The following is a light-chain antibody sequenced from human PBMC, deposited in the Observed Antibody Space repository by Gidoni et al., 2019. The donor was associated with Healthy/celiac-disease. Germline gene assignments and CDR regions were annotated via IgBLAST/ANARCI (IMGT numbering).Light chain of an antibody. Sequence: TITGRASQSISSYLNWYQQKPGKAPKLLIYAASSLQSVVPSRFSGSGSGTDFTLTISSLQPEDFETYYCQQSYSTPLFTFGPGTKVDIK. CDR1: QSISSY. CDR2: AAS. CDR3: QQSYSTPLFT. J-gene: IGKJ3*01. V-gene: IGKV1-39*01.